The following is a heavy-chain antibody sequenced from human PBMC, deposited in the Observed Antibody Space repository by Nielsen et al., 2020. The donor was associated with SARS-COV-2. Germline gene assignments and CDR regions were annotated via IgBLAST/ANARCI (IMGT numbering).Heavy chain of an antibody. V-gene: IGHV1-69*13. CDR2: IIPIFGTA. CDR1: GGTFSSYA. J-gene: IGHJ4*02. Sequence: SVKVSCKASGGTFSSYAISWVRQAPGQGLEWMGGIIPIFGTANYAQKFQGRVTITADESTSTAYMELRSLRSDDTAVYYCARDHDNWNYFDYWGQGTLVTVSS. D-gene: IGHD1-20*01. CDR3: ARDHDNWNYFDY.